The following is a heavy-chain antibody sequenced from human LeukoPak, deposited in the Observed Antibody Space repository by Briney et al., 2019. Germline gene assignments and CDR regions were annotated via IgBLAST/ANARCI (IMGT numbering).Heavy chain of an antibody. Sequence: GGSLRLSCSASGFTFSSYAMQWVRQAPGKGLEWVAVISYDGSHKYYADSVKGRFTLARDNSKNTLYLQMSSLRAEDTAVYYCARNYGDYAPTPFDYWGQGTLVTVSS. D-gene: IGHD4-17*01. CDR1: GFTFSSYA. CDR3: ARNYGDYAPTPFDY. J-gene: IGHJ4*02. CDR2: ISYDGSHK. V-gene: IGHV3-30-3*01.